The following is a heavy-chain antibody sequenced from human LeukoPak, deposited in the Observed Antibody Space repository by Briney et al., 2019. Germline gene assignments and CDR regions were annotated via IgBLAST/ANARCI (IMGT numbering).Heavy chain of an antibody. J-gene: IGHJ4*02. CDR3: AKDRSYYYDSSGYSY. CDR2: ISYDGSNK. CDR1: GFSFSSYG. V-gene: IGHV3-30*18. Sequence: GGSLRLSCAASGFSFSSYGMNWVRQAPGKGLEWVAVISYDGSNKYYADSVKGRFTISRDNSKNTLYLQMNSLRAEDTAVYYCAKDRSYYYDSSGYSYWGQGTLVTVSS. D-gene: IGHD3-22*01.